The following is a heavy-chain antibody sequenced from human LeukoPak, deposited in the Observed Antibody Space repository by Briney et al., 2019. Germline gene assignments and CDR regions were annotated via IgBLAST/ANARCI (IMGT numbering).Heavy chain of an antibody. CDR2: IKQDESEK. J-gene: IGHJ4*02. Sequence: GGSLRLSCAASGFTFSSYWMSWVRQAPGKGLEWVANIKQDESEKYYVDSVKGRFTISRDNAKNSLYLQMNSLRAEDTAVYYCAREVGYCSGGSCYFGFDYWGQGTLVTVSS. V-gene: IGHV3-7*03. CDR3: AREVGYCSGGSCYFGFDY. CDR1: GFTFSSYW. D-gene: IGHD2-15*01.